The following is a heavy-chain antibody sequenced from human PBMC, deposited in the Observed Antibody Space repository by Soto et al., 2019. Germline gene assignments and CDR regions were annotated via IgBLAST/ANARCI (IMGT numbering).Heavy chain of an antibody. CDR1: GGSFSGYY. CDR2: INHSGST. CDR3: ARGSKTLLWFGESYFDD. J-gene: IGHJ4*02. D-gene: IGHD3-10*01. Sequence: SETLSLTCAVYGGSFSGYYWSWIRQPPGKGLEWIGEINHSGSTNYNPSLKSRVTISVDTSKNQFSLKLSSVTAADTAVYYCARGSKTLLWFGESYFDDWGQGTLVTVSS. V-gene: IGHV4-34*01.